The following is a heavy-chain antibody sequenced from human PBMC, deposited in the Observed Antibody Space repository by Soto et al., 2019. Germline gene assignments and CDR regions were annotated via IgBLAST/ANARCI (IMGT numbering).Heavy chain of an antibody. CDR3: ARGRSIVATDEREAFDI. CDR1: GYTFSSYG. Sequence: ASVKVSCKASGYTFSSYGINWVRQAPGQGLEWLGWVSPYDGYTNYAQVLQGRVSMTTDTSTSTAYMELSSLRSEDTAVYYCARGRSIVATDEREAFDIWGQGTMVTVS. V-gene: IGHV1-18*01. J-gene: IGHJ3*02. CDR2: VSPYDGYT. D-gene: IGHD5-12*01.